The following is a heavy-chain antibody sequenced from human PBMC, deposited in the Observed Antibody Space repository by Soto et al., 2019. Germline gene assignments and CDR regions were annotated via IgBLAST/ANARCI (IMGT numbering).Heavy chain of an antibody. CDR3: ARGITISGVVKGYYYGMDV. CDR1: GYTFTGYY. Sequence: ASVKVSCKASGYTFTGYYMHWVRQAPGQGLEWMGWINPNSGGTNYAQKFQGRVTMTRDTSISTAYMELSRLRSDDTAVYYCARGITISGVVKGYYYGMDVWGQGTTVTVSS. J-gene: IGHJ6*02. CDR2: INPNSGGT. V-gene: IGHV1-2*02. D-gene: IGHD3-3*01.